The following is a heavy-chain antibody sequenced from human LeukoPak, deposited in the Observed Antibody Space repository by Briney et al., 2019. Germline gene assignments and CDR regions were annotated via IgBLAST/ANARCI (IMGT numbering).Heavy chain of an antibody. CDR1: GGSISSSSYY. Sequence: SETLSLTCPVSGGSISSSSYYWGWIRQPPGKGLEWIGSIYYSGSTYYNPSLKSRVTISVDTSKNQFSLKLSSVTAADTAVYYCARAQVNQVGFDPWGQGTLVTVSS. CDR2: IYYSGST. D-gene: IGHD1-26*01. CDR3: ARAQVNQVGFDP. V-gene: IGHV4-39*01. J-gene: IGHJ5*02.